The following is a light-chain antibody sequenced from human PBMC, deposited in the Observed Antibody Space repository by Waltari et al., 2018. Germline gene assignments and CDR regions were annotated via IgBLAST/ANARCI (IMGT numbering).Light chain of an antibody. CDR3: AAWDDSLSGPI. Sequence: QSVLTQPPPASGTPGQRVTISCSGSHSNIGSNYVYWYQQLPGTDPKLLIYKDSQRPSGVPDGFAGSKSGTSASLAIGGLRSEDEADYYCAAWDDSLSGPIFATGTKVTV. CDR2: KDS. J-gene: IGLJ1*01. CDR1: HSNIGSNY. V-gene: IGLV1-47*01.